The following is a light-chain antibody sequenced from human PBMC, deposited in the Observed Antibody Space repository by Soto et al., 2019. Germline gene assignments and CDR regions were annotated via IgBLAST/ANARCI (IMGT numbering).Light chain of an antibody. V-gene: IGLV7-43*01. CDR2: STD. CDR3: LLYYGGAQLGV. J-gene: IGLJ2*01. CDR1: TGAVTSAYY. Sequence: QTVVTQEPSLTVSPGGTVTLTCASSTGAVTSAYYPNWFQQKPGQAPRALIYSTDYKHSWTPARFSGSLLGGKAALTLSGAQPEDEAEYHCLLYYGGAQLGVFGGGTKLTVL.